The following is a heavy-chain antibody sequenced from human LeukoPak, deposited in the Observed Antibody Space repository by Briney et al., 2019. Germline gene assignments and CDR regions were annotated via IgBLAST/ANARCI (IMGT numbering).Heavy chain of an antibody. CDR2: IYYSGST. CDR3: ARPSSSWYNWFDP. D-gene: IGHD6-13*01. J-gene: IGHJ5*02. V-gene: IGHV4-39*01. Sequence: SETLSLTCTVSGGSISSSSYYWGWIRQPPGKGLEWIGSIYYSGSTYYNPSLKSRVTISVDTPKNQFSLKLSSVTAADTAVYYCARPSSSWYNWFDPWGQGTLVTVSS. CDR1: GGSISSSSYY.